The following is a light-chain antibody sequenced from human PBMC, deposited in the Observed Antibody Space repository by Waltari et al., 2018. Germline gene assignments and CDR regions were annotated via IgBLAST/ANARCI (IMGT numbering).Light chain of an antibody. J-gene: IGLJ1*01. CDR2: EVN. CDR3: SAHGGSDRFYV. Sequence: QSALTQPPSASGSPGQSVAISCTGTSSDIGRYDLVSWYQPHPGKAPKLIISEVNKRPSGVPDRVSGAKSGNTASLTVSGLQAEDEADYYCSAHGGSDRFYVFGTGTKVTVL. CDR1: SSDIGRYDL. V-gene: IGLV2-8*01.